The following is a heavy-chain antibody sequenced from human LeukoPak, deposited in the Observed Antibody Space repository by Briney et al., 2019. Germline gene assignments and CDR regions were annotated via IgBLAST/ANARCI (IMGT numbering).Heavy chain of an antibody. D-gene: IGHD6-19*01. CDR1: GGSISNYY. J-gene: IGHJ4*02. Sequence: PSETLSLTCTVSGGSISNYYWSWIRQPPGKGLEWIGYIYYTGSTNYNPSLKSRVSISVDTSKNQFSLSLSSVTAADTAVYYCAGGISVSAGDYWDQGTLVTVSS. CDR3: AGGISVSAGDY. V-gene: IGHV4-59*01. CDR2: IYYTGST.